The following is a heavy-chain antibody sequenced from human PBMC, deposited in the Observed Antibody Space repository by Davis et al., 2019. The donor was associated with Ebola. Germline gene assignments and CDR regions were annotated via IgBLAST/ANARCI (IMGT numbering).Heavy chain of an antibody. CDR1: GYTFTGYY. CDR2: INPNTGDT. Sequence: AASVKVSCKASGYTFTGYYMHWVRQAPGQGLEWVGRINPNTGDTNYAQKFQGRVTMTRDTSISTAYMELSRLRSDDTAVYYCARGEKWAAIYYYYYGMDVWGKGTTVTVSS. CDR3: ARGEKWAAIYYYYYGMDV. V-gene: IGHV1-2*06. D-gene: IGHD5-18*01. J-gene: IGHJ6*04.